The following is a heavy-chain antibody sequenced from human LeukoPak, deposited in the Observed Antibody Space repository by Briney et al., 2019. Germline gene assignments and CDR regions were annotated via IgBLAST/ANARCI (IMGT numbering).Heavy chain of an antibody. CDR1: GYTFTSYG. Sequence: GSVKVSCKASGYTFTSYGISWVRQAPGQGLEWMGWISAYNGNTNYAQKLQGRVTMTTDTSTSTAYMELRSLRSDDTAVYYCARDKEYCGSGSYYILGYWGQGTLVTVSS. J-gene: IGHJ4*02. CDR3: ARDKEYCGSGSYYILGY. D-gene: IGHD3-10*01. CDR2: ISAYNGNT. V-gene: IGHV1-18*04.